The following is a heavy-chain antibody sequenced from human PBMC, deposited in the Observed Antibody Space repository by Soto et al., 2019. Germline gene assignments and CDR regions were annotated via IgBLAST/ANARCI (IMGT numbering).Heavy chain of an antibody. V-gene: IGHV4-31*03. D-gene: IGHD3-10*01. CDR3: AREYNYGSNFFDC. CDR1: GGSISSAAYY. Sequence: PSETLSLTCTVSGGSISSAAYYWSWIRQHPGKGLEWIGYISHSGSTYYNPSLKSRVIISVDTSKNQFSLSLTSVTAADTAVYYCAREYNYGSNFFDCWGQGALVTVS. CDR2: ISHSGST. J-gene: IGHJ4*02.